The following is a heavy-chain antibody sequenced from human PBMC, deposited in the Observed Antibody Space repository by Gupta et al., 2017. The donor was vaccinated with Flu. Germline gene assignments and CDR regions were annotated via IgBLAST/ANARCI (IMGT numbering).Heavy chain of an antibody. J-gene: IGHJ4*02. D-gene: IGHD3-10*01. Sequence: SSSYYWGWIRQPPGKGREWIGSIYYSGRTYYNPALKSRVTISVDTSKNQFSLKLRSVTAADTAVYYCARRRWFGELLEDYGGQGTLVTVYS. V-gene: IGHV4-39*01. CDR2: IYYSGRT. CDR1: SSSYY. CDR3: ARRRWFGELLEDY.